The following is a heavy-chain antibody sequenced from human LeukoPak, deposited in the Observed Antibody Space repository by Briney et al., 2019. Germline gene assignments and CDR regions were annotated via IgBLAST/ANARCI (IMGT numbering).Heavy chain of an antibody. CDR3: AKGGAYDSSGYYY. CDR1: GFTFSSYG. CDR2: IRYDGSNK. V-gene: IGHV3-30*02. D-gene: IGHD3-22*01. J-gene: IGHJ4*02. Sequence: GGSLRLSCAASGFTFSSYGMHWVRQAPGKGLEWVAFIRYDGSNKYYADSVKGRFTISRDNSKNTLYLQMNSLRAEDTAVYYCAKGGAYDSSGYYYWGQGTLVTVSS.